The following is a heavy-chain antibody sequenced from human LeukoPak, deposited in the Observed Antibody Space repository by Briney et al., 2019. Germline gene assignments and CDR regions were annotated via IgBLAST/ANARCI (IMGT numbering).Heavy chain of an antibody. D-gene: IGHD5-18*01. Sequence: NLGESLKISCKGSGYSFTSYWIGWVRQMPGKGLEWMGIIYPGDSDTRYSPSFQGQVTISADKSISTAYLQWSSLKASGTAMYYCARPEWIQGAFDIWGQGTMVTVSS. CDR2: IYPGDSDT. CDR3: ARPEWIQGAFDI. CDR1: GYSFTSYW. V-gene: IGHV5-51*01. J-gene: IGHJ3*02.